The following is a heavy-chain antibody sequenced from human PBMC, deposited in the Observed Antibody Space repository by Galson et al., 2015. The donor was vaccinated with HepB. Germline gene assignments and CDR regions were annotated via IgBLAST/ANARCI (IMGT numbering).Heavy chain of an antibody. CDR3: AKDPYLYHALAGNMAGFDY. CDR2: ISYDGRNK. J-gene: IGHJ4*02. Sequence: SLRLSCAASGVTFSNYGFNWVRQAPGKGLEWVTVISYDGRNKHYADSGKGRFTISRDNSKNMVYLQMNSPRAEDTGLYYCAKDPYLYHALAGNMAGFDYWGQGTLVTVSS. CDR1: GVTFSNYG. V-gene: IGHV3-30*18. D-gene: IGHD6-19*01.